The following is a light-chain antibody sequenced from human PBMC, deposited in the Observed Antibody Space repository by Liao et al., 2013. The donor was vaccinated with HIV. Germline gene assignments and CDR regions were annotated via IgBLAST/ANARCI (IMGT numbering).Light chain of an antibody. CDR1: KIGIKS. CDR3: HVWDSSIDRPV. Sequence: SYEPTQTPSMTVAPGATARITCGGDKIGIKSVHWYQQKPGQAPVMVIYYDKERPSGIPERVSGSNSGNTATLTISGVEAGDEADYYCHVWDSSIDRPVFGGGTKLTVL. J-gene: IGLJ2*01. V-gene: IGLV3-21*04. CDR2: YDK.